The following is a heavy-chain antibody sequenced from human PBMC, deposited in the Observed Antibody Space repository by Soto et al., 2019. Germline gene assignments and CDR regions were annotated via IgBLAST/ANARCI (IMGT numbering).Heavy chain of an antibody. Sequence: QMQLVQSGAEVKKPGASVKVSCKASGYTFTSYQMHWVRQAPGLGLEWMGIINPSGGRITYAPRFQSRLMMTRDTSTNTVYMELRSLRSEDTAVYYCARDGPPTTTGVGPSYTMDVWGQGTTVTVS. V-gene: IGHV1-46*01. CDR1: GYTFTSYQ. D-gene: IGHD3-3*01. CDR2: INPSGGRI. J-gene: IGHJ6*02. CDR3: ARDGPPTTTGVGPSYTMDV.